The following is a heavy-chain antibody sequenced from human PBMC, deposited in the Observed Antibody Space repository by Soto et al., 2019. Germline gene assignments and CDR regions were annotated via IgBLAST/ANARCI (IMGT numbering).Heavy chain of an antibody. Sequence: SLRLCCAASGFTFSSYGMHWVRQAPGKGLEWVAVISYDGSNKYYADSVKGRFTISRDNSKNTLYLQMNSLRAEDTAVYYCAKDRLLRYYMDVWGKGTTVTVSS. V-gene: IGHV3-30*18. D-gene: IGHD6-25*01. CDR3: AKDRLLRYYMDV. CDR1: GFTFSSYG. J-gene: IGHJ6*03. CDR2: ISYDGSNK.